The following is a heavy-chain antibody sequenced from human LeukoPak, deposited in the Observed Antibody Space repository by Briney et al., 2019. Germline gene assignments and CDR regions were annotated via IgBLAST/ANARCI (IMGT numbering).Heavy chain of an antibody. CDR1: GYTFTSYD. V-gene: IGHV1-8*01. CDR2: MNPNSGNT. CDR3: ARGRRRNPICSTSCLVNDY. J-gene: IGHJ4*02. D-gene: IGHD2-2*01. Sequence: ASVNVSCTASGYTFTSYDINWVRQATGQGLEWMGWMNPNSGNTGYAQKFQGRVAMTRNTSISTAYMELSSLRSEDTAVYYCARGRRRNPICSTSCLVNDYWGQGTLVTVSS.